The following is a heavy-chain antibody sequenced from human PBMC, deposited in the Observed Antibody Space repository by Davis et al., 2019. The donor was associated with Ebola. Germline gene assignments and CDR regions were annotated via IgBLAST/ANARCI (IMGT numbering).Heavy chain of an antibody. D-gene: IGHD3-16*01. Sequence: GGSLRLSCTASAFSVKDVWMGWVRQAPGKGLEWVSGISWNGDGVVYADSVKGRFTISRDNAKNSLYLQMTSLRAEDTALYYCVSAKGGGVLLPADHWGQGTLVTVSS. CDR2: ISWNGDGV. V-gene: IGHV3-20*04. CDR3: VSAKGGGVLLPADH. J-gene: IGHJ4*02. CDR1: AFSVKDVW.